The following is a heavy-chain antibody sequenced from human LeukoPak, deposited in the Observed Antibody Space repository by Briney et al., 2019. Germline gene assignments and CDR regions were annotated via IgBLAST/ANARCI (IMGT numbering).Heavy chain of an antibody. Sequence: SETLSLTCTVSGGSISSSSYYWGWIRQPPGKGLEWIGSIYYSGSTYYNPSLKSRVTISVDTSKNQFSLKLSSVTAADTAVYYCARPVRGATVTRIGWFDPWGQGTLVTVSS. CDR2: IYYSGST. D-gene: IGHD4-11*01. J-gene: IGHJ5*02. CDR3: ARPVRGATVTRIGWFDP. CDR1: GGSISSSSYY. V-gene: IGHV4-39*01.